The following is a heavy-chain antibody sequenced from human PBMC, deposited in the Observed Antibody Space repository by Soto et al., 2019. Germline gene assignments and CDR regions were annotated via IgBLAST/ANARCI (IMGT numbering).Heavy chain of an antibody. CDR2: ISAGGHST. J-gene: IGHJ3*02. CDR3: SKCDSQLDAFVI. D-gene: IGHD3-22*01. Sequence: PGGSLRLSCAASGVTFSTYGMNWVRQAPGKGLEWVSYISAGGHSTYYADSVRGRFTISRDNSKNTLYLQTNSLRAEDTAVYYFSKCDSQLDAFVIWGQGTMVTVSS. CDR1: GVTFSTYG. V-gene: IGHV3-23*01.